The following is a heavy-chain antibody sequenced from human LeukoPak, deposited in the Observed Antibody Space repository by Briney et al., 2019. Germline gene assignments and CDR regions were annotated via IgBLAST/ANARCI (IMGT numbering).Heavy chain of an antibody. D-gene: IGHD1-26*01. V-gene: IGHV3-21*01. CDR3: ARDLHQVGARDLDY. CDR2: ISSSSSYI. Sequence: GGSLRLSCGASGFTFSSYSMNWVRQAPGKGLEWVSSISSSSSYIYYADSLKGRFTISRDNAKNSLYLQMNSLRAEDTAVYYCARDLHQVGARDLDYWGQGTLVTVSS. CDR1: GFTFSSYS. J-gene: IGHJ4*02.